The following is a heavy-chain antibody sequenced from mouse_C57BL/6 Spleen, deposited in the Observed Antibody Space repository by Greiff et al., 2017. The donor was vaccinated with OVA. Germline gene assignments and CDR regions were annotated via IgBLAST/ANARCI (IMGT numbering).Heavy chain of an antibody. V-gene: IGHV14-3*01. CDR2: IDPANGNT. D-gene: IGHD2-4*01. J-gene: IGHJ3*01. CDR3: ATVIYYDCDFAY. CDR1: GFNFTNNY. Sequence: VQLQQSVAELVRPGASVKLSCTASGFNFTNNYMHWVKQRPEQGLEWIGRIDPANGNTKYAPKFQGKATLTADTSSNTAYLQLSSLTSEDTAVYYCATVIYYDCDFAYWGQGTLVTVSA.